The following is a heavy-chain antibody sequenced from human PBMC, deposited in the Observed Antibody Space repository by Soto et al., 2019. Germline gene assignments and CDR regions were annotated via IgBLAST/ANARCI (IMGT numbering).Heavy chain of an antibody. CDR3: AKDRFRIAVAAPFDY. J-gene: IGHJ4*02. CDR2: ISYDGSNK. V-gene: IGHV3-30*18. Sequence: QVQLVESGGGVVQPGRSLRLSCAASGFTFSSYGMHWVRQAPGKGLEWVAVISYDGSNKYYADSVKGRFTISRDNSKNTPNLQMNSLRAEDTAVYYCAKDRFRIAVAAPFDYWGQGTLVTVSS. D-gene: IGHD6-19*01. CDR1: GFTFSSYG.